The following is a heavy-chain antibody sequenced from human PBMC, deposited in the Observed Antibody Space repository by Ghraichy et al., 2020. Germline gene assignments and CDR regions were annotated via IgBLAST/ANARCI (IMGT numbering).Heavy chain of an antibody. CDR1: GFTFSSYA. CDR3: AKDLMGVAGISGYYYYGMDV. CDR2: LSGSGGRA. Sequence: LSLTCAASGFTFSSYAMTWVRQAPGKGLEWVSGLSGSGGRANYADSVKGRFTISRDNSKNTLYLQMNSLRAEDTAVYYCAKDLMGVAGISGYYYYGMDVWGQGTTVTVSS. D-gene: IGHD6-19*01. V-gene: IGHV3-23*01. J-gene: IGHJ6*02.